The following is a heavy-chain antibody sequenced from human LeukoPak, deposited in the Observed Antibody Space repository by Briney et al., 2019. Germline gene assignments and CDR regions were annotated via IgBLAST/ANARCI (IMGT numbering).Heavy chain of an antibody. D-gene: IGHD4-17*01. CDR3: AGLMTTVTSEY. J-gene: IGHJ4*02. V-gene: IGHV4-39*01. CDR1: GGSINRSCYY. CDR2: IYYSGNT. Sequence: SETLSLTCTVSGGSINRSCYYWGWIRQPPGKGLEWIGSIYYSGNTYYNPSLKSRVTISVDTSKNQFSLKLSSVTAADTAVYYCAGLMTTVTSEYWGQGTLVTVSS.